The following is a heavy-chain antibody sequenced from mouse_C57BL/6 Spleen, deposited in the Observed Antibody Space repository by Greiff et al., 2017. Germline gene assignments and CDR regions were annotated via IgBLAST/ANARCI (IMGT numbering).Heavy chain of an antibody. V-gene: IGHV1-55*01. Sequence: QVQLQQPGAELVKPGASVKMSCKASGYTFTSYWITWVKQRPGQGLEWIGDIYPGSGSTNYNEKFKSKATLTVDTSSSTAYMQLSSLTSEDSAVYYCAHIYYGNPYYAMDYWGQGTSVTVSS. CDR3: AHIYYGNPYYAMDY. CDR1: GYTFTSYW. CDR2: IYPGSGST. J-gene: IGHJ4*01. D-gene: IGHD2-1*01.